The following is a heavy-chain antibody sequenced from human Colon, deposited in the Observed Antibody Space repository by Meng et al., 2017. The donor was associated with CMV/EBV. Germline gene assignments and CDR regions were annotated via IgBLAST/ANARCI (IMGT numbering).Heavy chain of an antibody. CDR1: GYPFPAYY. J-gene: IGHJ5*02. CDR2: TYPNGGDT. V-gene: IGHV1-2*06. D-gene: IGHD3-16*01. CDR3: ARGGGVFDP. Sequence: VPFPPSGYPFPAYYLPGVRPAPGQGLEWRGRTYPNGGDTNFAQKFRGRFTMTRDPLISTAYMELTNLTSDDTAVYYCARGGGVFDPWGQGTLVTVSS.